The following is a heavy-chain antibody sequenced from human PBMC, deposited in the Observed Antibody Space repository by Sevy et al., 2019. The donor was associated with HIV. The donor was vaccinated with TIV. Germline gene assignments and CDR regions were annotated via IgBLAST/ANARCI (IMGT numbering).Heavy chain of an antibody. CDR3: AGAPGAVRAAGPYDLDY. CDR1: GFTFSSHA. V-gene: IGHV3-30*04. D-gene: IGHD6-13*01. J-gene: IGHJ4*02. Sequence: GGSLRLSCAASGFTFSSHAMHWVRQAPGKGLEWMTIISYDGSNKNHADSVKGRFTISRDNSKNTLYLQTNSLRPEDTDVYYCAGAPGAVRAAGPYDLDYWGQGTLVTVSS. CDR2: ISYDGSNK.